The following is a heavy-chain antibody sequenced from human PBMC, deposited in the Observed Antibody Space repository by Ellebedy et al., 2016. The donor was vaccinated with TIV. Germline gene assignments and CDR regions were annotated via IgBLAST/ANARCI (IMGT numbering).Heavy chain of an antibody. V-gene: IGHV3-9*01. J-gene: IGHJ4*02. CDR3: AKDRDDSSGYFSQFDY. CDR1: GFSFDDYA. CDR2: ISWNSGSI. Sequence: GGSLRLSXAASGFSFDDYAMHWVRQAPGKGLEWVSGISWNSGSIGYADSVKGRFTISRDNAKNSLYLQINSLRAEDTALYYCAKDRDDSSGYFSQFDYWGQGTLVTVSS. D-gene: IGHD3-22*01.